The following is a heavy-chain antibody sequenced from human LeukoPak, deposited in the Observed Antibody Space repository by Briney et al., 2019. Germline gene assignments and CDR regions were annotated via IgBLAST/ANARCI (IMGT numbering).Heavy chain of an antibody. J-gene: IGHJ4*02. D-gene: IGHD3-3*01. CDR1: GFTFSNAW. CDR2: IKSKTDGGTT. V-gene: IGHV3-15*07. Sequence: PGGSLRLSCAASGFTFSNAWMNWVRQAPGKGLEWVGRIKSKTDGGTTDYAAPVKGRSTISRDDSKNTLYLQMNSLKTEDTAVYYCTTGSYDFWSGYRNLDYWGQGTLVTVSS. CDR3: TTGSYDFWSGYRNLDY.